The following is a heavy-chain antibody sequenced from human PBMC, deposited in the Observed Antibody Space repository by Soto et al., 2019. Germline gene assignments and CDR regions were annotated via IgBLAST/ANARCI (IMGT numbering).Heavy chain of an antibody. CDR2: MFYSGTT. D-gene: IGHD3-16*01. Sequence: QVQLQESGPGLVKPSQTLSLTCTVSGGSITSGGYYWSWIRQHPGKGLEWIGHMFYSGTTHYNPSLKSRISIAVGSSQNLLTLELSSVTAADTAVYFCARGAYSRGRNFDYWGQGPLVTVSS. CDR1: GGSITSGGYY. J-gene: IGHJ4*02. CDR3: ARGAYSRGRNFDY. V-gene: IGHV4-31*03.